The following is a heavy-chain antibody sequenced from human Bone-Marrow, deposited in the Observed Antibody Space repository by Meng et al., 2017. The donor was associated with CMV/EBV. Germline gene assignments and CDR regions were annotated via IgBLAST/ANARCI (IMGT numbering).Heavy chain of an antibody. Sequence: GGSLRLSCAASGFTFSSYWMSWVRQAPGKGLEWVANIKQDGSEKYYVDSVKGRFTISRDNAKNSLYLQMNSLGAEDTAVYYCAITTLVAAFDIWGQGTMVTVS. D-gene: IGHD3-22*01. CDR3: AITTLVAAFDI. V-gene: IGHV3-7*01. CDR1: GFTFSSYW. J-gene: IGHJ3*02. CDR2: IKQDGSEK.